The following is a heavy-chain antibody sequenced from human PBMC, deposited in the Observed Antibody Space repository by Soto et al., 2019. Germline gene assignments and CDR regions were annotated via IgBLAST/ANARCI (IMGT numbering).Heavy chain of an antibody. V-gene: IGHV4-31*03. CDR2: IYYSGST. J-gene: IGHJ4*02. CDR3: ALETRYSSGWYSSGGFDY. D-gene: IGHD6-19*01. Sequence: SETLSLTCTVSGGSISSGGYYWSWIRQHPGKGLEWIGYIYYSGSTYYNPSLKSRVTISVDTSKNQFSLKLSSVTAADTAVYYCALETRYSSGWYSSGGFDYWGQGTLVTVPQ. CDR1: GGSISSGGYY.